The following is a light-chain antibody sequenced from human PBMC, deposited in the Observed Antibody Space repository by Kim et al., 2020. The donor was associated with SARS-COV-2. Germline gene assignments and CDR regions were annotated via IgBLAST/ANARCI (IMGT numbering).Light chain of an antibody. Sequence: EIVMTQSPATLSVSPGERATLSCRASQSVNNNLVWYQQKPGQAPRLLIYGASTRAAGIPARFSGSGSGTEFTLTITSLRSEDFAVYYCQEYNDWPYTFGPGTKVDIK. V-gene: IGKV3-15*01. CDR2: GAS. CDR1: QSVNNN. CDR3: QEYNDWPYT. J-gene: IGKJ3*01.